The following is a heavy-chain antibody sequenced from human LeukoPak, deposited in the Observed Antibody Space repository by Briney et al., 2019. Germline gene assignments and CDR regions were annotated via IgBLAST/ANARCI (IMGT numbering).Heavy chain of an antibody. Sequence: GGSLRLSCAASGFTFSTYWMSWGRQAPGKGLEWVANINRDGSEKYYGDSVKGRFTISRDNAENSLFLQMNSLRADDTAVYYCAKWGPYCNSNYCPALDYWGQGALVTVSS. CDR3: AKWGPYCNSNYCPALDY. V-gene: IGHV3-7*01. J-gene: IGHJ4*02. CDR2: INRDGSEK. D-gene: IGHD2/OR15-2a*01. CDR1: GFTFSTYW.